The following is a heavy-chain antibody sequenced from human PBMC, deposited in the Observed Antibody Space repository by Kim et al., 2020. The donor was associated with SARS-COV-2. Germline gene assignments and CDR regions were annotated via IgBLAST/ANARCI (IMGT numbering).Heavy chain of an antibody. CDR3: ARDYPLVQLEPPTCDY. Sequence: ASVKVSCKASGYTFTSYGISWVRQAPGQGLEWMGWISAYNGNTNYAQKLQGRVTMTTDTSTSTAYMELRSLRSDDTAVYYCARDYPLVQLEPPTCDYWGQGTLVTVSS. J-gene: IGHJ4*02. D-gene: IGHD1-1*01. CDR2: ISAYNGNT. CDR1: GYTFTSYG. V-gene: IGHV1-18*04.